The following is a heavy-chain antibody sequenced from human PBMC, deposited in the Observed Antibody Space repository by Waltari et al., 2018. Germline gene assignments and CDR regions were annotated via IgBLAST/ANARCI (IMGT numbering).Heavy chain of an antibody. CDR2: GSAYNGNT. D-gene: IGHD3-22*01. V-gene: IGHV1-18*01. J-gene: IGHJ4*02. CDR1: GYTFTSYG. CDR3: ATSRGDYYDSSGYPPDY. Sequence: QVQLVQSGAEVKKPGASVKVSCKASGYTFTSYGISWVRQAPGQGLEWMGWGSAYNGNTNYATKIQGRDTMTTDTSTSTAYMELRSLRSTDTAVYYCATSRGDYYDSSGYPPDYWGQGTLVTVSS.